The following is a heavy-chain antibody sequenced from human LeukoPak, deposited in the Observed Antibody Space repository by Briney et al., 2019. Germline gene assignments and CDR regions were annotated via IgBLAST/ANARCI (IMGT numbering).Heavy chain of an antibody. Sequence: ASVKVSCKASGYTFTSYDIDWLRQATGQGLEWMGWMNPNSGNAGYAQKFQGRVTMTRNTSISTAYMELNSLRAEDTAVYYCARDGSGWYETAEYFQHWGQGTLVTVSS. V-gene: IGHV1-8*01. CDR1: GYTFTSYD. J-gene: IGHJ1*01. D-gene: IGHD6-19*01. CDR2: MNPNSGNA. CDR3: ARDGSGWYETAEYFQH.